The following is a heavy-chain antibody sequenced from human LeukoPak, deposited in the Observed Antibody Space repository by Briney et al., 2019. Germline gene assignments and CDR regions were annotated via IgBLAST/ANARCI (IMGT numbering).Heavy chain of an antibody. CDR1: GFTFDDYA. CDR3: AKGSAMARPVIDY. J-gene: IGHJ4*02. D-gene: IGHD5-18*01. Sequence: GGSLRLSCAASGFTFDDYAMRWVRQAPGKGLEWVSGISWNSGSIGYADSVKGRFTISRDNAKNSLYLQMNSLRAEDTALYYCAKGSAMARPVIDYWGQGTLVTVSS. V-gene: IGHV3-9*01. CDR2: ISWNSGSI.